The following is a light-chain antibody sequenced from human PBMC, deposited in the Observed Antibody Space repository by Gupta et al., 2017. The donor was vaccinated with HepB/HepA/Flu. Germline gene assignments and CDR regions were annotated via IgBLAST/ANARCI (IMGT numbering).Light chain of an antibody. Sequence: QSVLTQPPSASGTPGQRVIISCSGSSSNIGSDYVYWYQHFPGTAPKLLIYRNDQRPSGVPDRFSGSKSGTSGSLAISGLRSEAEADYYCSAYDYTLSNVIFGGGTKVTVL. CDR3: SAYDYTLSNVI. J-gene: IGLJ2*01. V-gene: IGLV1-47*01. CDR1: SSNIGSDY. CDR2: RND.